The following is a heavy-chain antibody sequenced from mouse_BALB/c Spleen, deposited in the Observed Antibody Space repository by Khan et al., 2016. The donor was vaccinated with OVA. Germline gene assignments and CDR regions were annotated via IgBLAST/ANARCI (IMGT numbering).Heavy chain of an antibody. D-gene: IGHD2-14*01. J-gene: IGHJ4*01. Sequence: QVQLKQSGAELARPGASVKMSCKASGYTFTSYTMHWVKQRPGQGLEWIGYINPSSGYTNYNQKFKDKATLTADKSSSTAYMQLSSLTSEDSAVYDCARRTTGYAMDYWGQGTSVTVSS. CDR3: ARRTTGYAMDY. V-gene: IGHV1-4*01. CDR1: GYTFTSYT. CDR2: INPSSGYT.